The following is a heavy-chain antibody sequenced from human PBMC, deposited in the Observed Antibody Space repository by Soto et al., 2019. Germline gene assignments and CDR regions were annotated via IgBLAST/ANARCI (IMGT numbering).Heavy chain of an antibody. CDR3: ARDSFVSMVRGVPGWFDP. V-gene: IGHV4-59*01. J-gene: IGHJ5*02. CDR1: GGSISSYY. Sequence: SLTCTVSGGSISSYYWSWIRQPPGKGLEWIGYIYYSGSTNYNPSLKSRVTISVDTSKNQFSLKLSSVTAADTAVYYCARDSFVSMVRGVPGWFDPWGQGTLVTVSS. CDR2: IYYSGST. D-gene: IGHD3-10*01.